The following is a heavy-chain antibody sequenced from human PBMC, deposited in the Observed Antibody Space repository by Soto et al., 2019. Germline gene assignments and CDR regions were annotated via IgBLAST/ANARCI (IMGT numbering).Heavy chain of an antibody. D-gene: IGHD3-10*01. V-gene: IGHV4-59*01. CDR2: IYYSGST. CDR1: GVSINSYF. J-gene: IGHJ4*02. CDR3: ARAGTNMVQFDY. Sequence: TLSLTCTVSGVSINSYFLSWIRQSPGKGLEWIGHIYYSGSTSYSPSLKSRVSISVDTSKNQFSLEVHSVTAADTAVYYCARAGTNMVQFDYWGQGTLVTVSS.